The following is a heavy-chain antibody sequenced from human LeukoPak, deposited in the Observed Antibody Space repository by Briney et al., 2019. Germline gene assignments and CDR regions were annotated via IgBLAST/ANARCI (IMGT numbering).Heavy chain of an antibody. Sequence: GESLKISCKGSGYCFTSYWIGWVRPMPGKGLEWMGIIYPGDSDTRYSPSFQGQVTISADKSISTAYLQWSSLKASDTAMYYCARHSEFGEWELLSGETYFDYWGQGTLVTVSS. J-gene: IGHJ4*02. CDR1: GYCFTSYW. V-gene: IGHV5-51*01. CDR3: ARHSEFGEWELLSGETYFDY. CDR2: IYPGDSDT. D-gene: IGHD1-26*01.